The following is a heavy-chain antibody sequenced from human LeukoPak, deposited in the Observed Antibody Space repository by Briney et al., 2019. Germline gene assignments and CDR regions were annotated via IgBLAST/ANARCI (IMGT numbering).Heavy chain of an antibody. V-gene: IGHV4-59*08. D-gene: IGHD6-6*01. CDR1: GGSISSRY. CDR2: IYYSGGT. J-gene: IGHJ5*02. Sequence: SSETLSLTCTLSGGSISSRYWSWIRQPPGKGLEWIGSIYYSGGTNYNPSLQGRVSISVDTSKIQFSLKLSSVTAADTAVYYCARWQYTISSGWFDPWGQGTLVTVSS. CDR3: ARWQYTISSGWFDP.